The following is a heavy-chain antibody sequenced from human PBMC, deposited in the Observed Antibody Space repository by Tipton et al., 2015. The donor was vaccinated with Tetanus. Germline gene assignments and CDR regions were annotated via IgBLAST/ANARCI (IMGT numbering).Heavy chain of an antibody. CDR1: GFTFSSYS. V-gene: IGHV3-48*02. CDR2: ISSSSSTI. Sequence: SLRLSCAASGFTFSSYSMNWVRQAPGKGLEWVSYISSSSSTIYYADSVKGRFTISRDNAKNSLYLQMNSLRDEDTAVYYCARAEYYYDSTPVIGAFDIWGQGTMVTVSS. D-gene: IGHD3-22*01. J-gene: IGHJ3*02. CDR3: ARAEYYYDSTPVIGAFDI.